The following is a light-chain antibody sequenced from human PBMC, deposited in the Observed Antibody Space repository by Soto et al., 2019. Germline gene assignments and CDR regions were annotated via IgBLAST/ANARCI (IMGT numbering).Light chain of an antibody. J-gene: IGKJ2*01. CDR1: QVISNA. Sequence: AIQLTQSPSSLSASVGDRVSITCRASQVISNALAWYQQKPGNGPRLLIYDASTLERGVPSRFSGSGSGTDFTLTISSLQPEDFATYHCQQFYDDPYTFGQGTILEIK. CDR3: QQFYDDPYT. CDR2: DAS. V-gene: IGKV1D-13*01.